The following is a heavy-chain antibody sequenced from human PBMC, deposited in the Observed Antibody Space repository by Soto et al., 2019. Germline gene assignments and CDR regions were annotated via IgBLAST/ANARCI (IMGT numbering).Heavy chain of an antibody. Sequence: ASVKVSCKASGYTFTSYAMHWVRQAPGQRLEWMGWINAGNGNTKYSQKFQGRVTITRDTSASTAYMELSSLRSEDTAVYYCARNPVYSMVRGVSEDYWGQGTLVTVSS. CDR1: GYTFTSYA. D-gene: IGHD3-10*01. CDR3: ARNPVYSMVRGVSEDY. V-gene: IGHV1-3*01. J-gene: IGHJ4*02. CDR2: INAGNGNT.